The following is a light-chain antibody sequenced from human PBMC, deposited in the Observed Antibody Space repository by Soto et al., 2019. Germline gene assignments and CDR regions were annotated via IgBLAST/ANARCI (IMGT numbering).Light chain of an antibody. CDR1: ESISSW. V-gene: IGKV1-5*01. CDR3: QDYSPYSWT. J-gene: IGKJ1*01. CDR2: DAS. Sequence: EIQMTQSPSTLSAFVGDTVTIPCLASESISSWLAWYQEKPGKAPNLLIYDASSLESGVPSRFSGSGSGTEFTLTISSLQPDDFATYYCQDYSPYSWTFGQGTKVDIK.